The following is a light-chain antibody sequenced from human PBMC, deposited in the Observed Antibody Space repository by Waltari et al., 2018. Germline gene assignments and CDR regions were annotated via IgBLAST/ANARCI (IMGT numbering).Light chain of an antibody. CDR3: HQYYNIPFT. CDR1: QSVLYSSNNKNY. Sequence: DILMTQSPDSLAVSLGERATINCSSGQSVLYSSNNKNYLAWYQQKPGQPPKLLIYWASTRESGVPDRLSGSGSGTDFTLTISSLQAEDVAVYYCHQYYNIPFTFGPGTKVDIK. J-gene: IGKJ3*01. V-gene: IGKV4-1*01. CDR2: WAS.